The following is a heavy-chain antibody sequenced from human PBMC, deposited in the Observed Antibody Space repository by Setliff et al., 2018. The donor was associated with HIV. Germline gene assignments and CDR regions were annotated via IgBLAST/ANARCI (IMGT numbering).Heavy chain of an antibody. CDR2: IIPIFGTA. CDR3: ARVVAGTGSYYFDY. D-gene: IGHD6-19*01. J-gene: IGHJ4*02. Sequence: SVKVSCKASGGTFSSYAISWVRQAPGQGLEWMGGIIPIFGTANYAQKFQGRVTFTRDTSTTTAYMELSSLRSEDTAVYYCARVVAGTGSYYFDYWGQGTLVTVSS. CDR1: GGTFSSYA. V-gene: IGHV1-69*05.